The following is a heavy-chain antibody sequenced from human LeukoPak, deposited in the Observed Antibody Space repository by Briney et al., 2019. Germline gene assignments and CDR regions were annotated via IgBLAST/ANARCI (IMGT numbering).Heavy chain of an antibody. D-gene: IGHD5/OR15-5a*01. CDR1: GFIFSTYE. Sequence: GGSLRLSCAASGFIFSTYEMNWVRQAPGKGLEWVSYISSSSSTIYYADSVKGRFTISRDNAKNSLYLQMNSLRDEDTAVYYCARDLGFSVTPPYYYYGMDVWGQGTTVTVSS. CDR3: ARDLGFSVTPPYYYYGMDV. J-gene: IGHJ6*02. V-gene: IGHV3-48*02. CDR2: ISSSSSTI.